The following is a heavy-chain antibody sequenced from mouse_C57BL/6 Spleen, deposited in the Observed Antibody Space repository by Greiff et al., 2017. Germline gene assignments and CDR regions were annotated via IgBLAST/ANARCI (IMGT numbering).Heavy chain of an antibody. CDR2: IYPGSGST. CDR1: GYTFTSYW. J-gene: IGHJ2*01. CDR3: ARGYYGSSYGGFDY. Sequence: QVQLKQPGAELVKPGASVKMSCKASGYTFTSYWITWVKQRPGQGLEWIGDIYPGSGSTNYNEKFKSKATLTVDTSSSTAYMQLSSLTSEDSAVYYCARGYYGSSYGGFDYWGQGTTLTVSS. V-gene: IGHV1-55*01. D-gene: IGHD1-1*01.